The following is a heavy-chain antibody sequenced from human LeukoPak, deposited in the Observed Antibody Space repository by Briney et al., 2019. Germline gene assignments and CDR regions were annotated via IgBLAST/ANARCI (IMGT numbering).Heavy chain of an antibody. CDR2: INPNSGGT. Sequence: VASVKVSCKASGYTFTGYYMHWVRQAPGQGLEWMGWINPNSGGTNYAQKFQGRVTMTRDTSISTAYMELSRLRSDDTAVYYCASPSRWNDALYYFDYWGQGTLVTVSS. D-gene: IGHD1-1*01. V-gene: IGHV1-2*02. CDR3: ASPSRWNDALYYFDY. J-gene: IGHJ4*02. CDR1: GYTFTGYY.